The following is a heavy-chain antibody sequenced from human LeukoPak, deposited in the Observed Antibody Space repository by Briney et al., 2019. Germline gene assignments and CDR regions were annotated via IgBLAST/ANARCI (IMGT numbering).Heavy chain of an antibody. CDR3: ASGSGVYTFFDC. V-gene: IGHV3-53*01. CDR2: MYRDGTT. J-gene: IGHJ4*02. Sequence: GGSLRLSRAASGFTVSANYMSWVRQAPGKGPEWVSVMYRDGTTYYTESVKGRFTLSRDYSRSTLYLQMNSLRAEDTAVYYCASGSGVYTFFDCWGQGTLVTVSS. D-gene: IGHD3-10*01. CDR1: GFTVSANY.